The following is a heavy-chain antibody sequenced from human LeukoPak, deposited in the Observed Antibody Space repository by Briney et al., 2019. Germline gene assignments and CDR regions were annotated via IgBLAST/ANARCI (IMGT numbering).Heavy chain of an antibody. CDR2: IAWNCGNT. Sequence: PGGSLRLSCAASGFTFDNYAMHWVRQAPGKGLEWVSGIAWNCGNTGFADSVKGRFTISRDNAENSLSLQMNSLTPEDTAFYFCAKDMNSYGSGSSYNPWGPFDSWGQGTLVTVSS. CDR3: AKDMNSYGSGSSYNPWGPFDS. V-gene: IGHV3-9*01. D-gene: IGHD3-10*01. CDR1: GFTFDNYA. J-gene: IGHJ4*02.